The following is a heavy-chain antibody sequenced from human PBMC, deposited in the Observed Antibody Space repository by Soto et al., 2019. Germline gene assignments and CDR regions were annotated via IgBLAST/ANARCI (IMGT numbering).Heavy chain of an antibody. CDR3: ARDLLPRRPAASKRPYYYYMDV. CDR2: IYYSGST. D-gene: IGHD2-2*01. V-gene: IGHV4-59*01. J-gene: IGHJ6*03. CDR1: GGSISSYY. Sequence: QVQLQESGPGLVKPSETLSLTCTVSGGSISSYYWSWIRQPPGKGLEWIGYIYYSGSTNYNPSLKSRVTISVDTSKNQFSLKLSSVTAADTAVYYCARDLLPRRPAASKRPYYYYMDVWGKGTTVTVSS.